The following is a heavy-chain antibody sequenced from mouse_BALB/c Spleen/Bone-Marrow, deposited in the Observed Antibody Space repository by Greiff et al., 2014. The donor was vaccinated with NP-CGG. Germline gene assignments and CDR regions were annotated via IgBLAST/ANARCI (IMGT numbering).Heavy chain of an antibody. V-gene: IGHV14-4*02. D-gene: IGHD2-3*01. Sequence: EVQLQQSGAELVRSGASVKLSCTASGFNIKDYYMHWVRQRPEQGLEWIGWIDPENGDTEYAPKFQGKATMTADTSSNTAYLQLSSLTSEDTAVYYCNGGYYEAWFAYWGQGTRVTVSA. CDR1: GFNIKDYY. CDR2: IDPENGDT. J-gene: IGHJ3*01. CDR3: NGGYYEAWFAY.